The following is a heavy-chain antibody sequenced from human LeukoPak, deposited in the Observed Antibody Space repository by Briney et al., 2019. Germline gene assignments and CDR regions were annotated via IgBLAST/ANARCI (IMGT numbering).Heavy chain of an antibody. CDR3: ARDSSSEYYFDY. V-gene: IGHV3-23*01. D-gene: IGHD6-13*01. Sequence: GGSLRLSCAASGFTFSSYAISWVRQAPGKGLEWVSAISGSGGSTYYADSVKGRFTISRDNSKNTLYLQMNSLRAEDTAVYYCARDSSSEYYFDYWGQGTLVTVSS. CDR2: ISGSGGST. J-gene: IGHJ4*02. CDR1: GFTFSSYA.